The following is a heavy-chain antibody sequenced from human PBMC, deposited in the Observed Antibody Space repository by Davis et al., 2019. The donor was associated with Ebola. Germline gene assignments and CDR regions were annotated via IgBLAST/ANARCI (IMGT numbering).Heavy chain of an antibody. D-gene: IGHD2-2*01. CDR3: TRQGTYQPTDY. CDR1: GFTFSGSA. CDR2: IRSKANSYAT. V-gene: IGHV3-73*01. J-gene: IGHJ4*02. Sequence: GESLKISCAASGFTFSGSAMHWVRQASGKGLEWVGRIRSKANSYATAYAASVKGRFTISSDDSKNTAYLQMNSLKTEDTAVYYCTRQGTYQPTDYWGQGTLVTVSS.